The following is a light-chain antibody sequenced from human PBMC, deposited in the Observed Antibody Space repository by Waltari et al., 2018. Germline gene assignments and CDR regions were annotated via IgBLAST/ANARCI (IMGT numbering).Light chain of an antibody. V-gene: IGLV5-45*03. CDR3: MIWHGSAAV. CDR2: YKSDSDK. Sequence: QAVLTQPSSLSATPGASASLTCTLRSGINVGTYRIYWYQQKPGSPPQYLLRYKSDSDKQQGSGVPSRFSGSKDVSANAGILLISGRQSEDEADYYCMIWHGSAAVFGGGTQLTVL. CDR1: SGINVGTYR. J-gene: IGLJ7*01.